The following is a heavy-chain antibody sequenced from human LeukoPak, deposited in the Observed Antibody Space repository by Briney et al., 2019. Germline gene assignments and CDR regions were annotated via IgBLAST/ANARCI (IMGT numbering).Heavy chain of an antibody. V-gene: IGHV1-69*13. J-gene: IGHJ5*02. CDR3: ARDCSSTSCYQDSNWFDP. CDR1: GGTFSSYA. Sequence: ASVKVSCTASGGTFSSYAISWVRQAPGQGLEWMGGIIPIFGTANYAQKFQGRVTITADESTSTAYMELSSLRSEDTAVYYCARDCSSTSCYQDSNWFDPWGQGTLVTVSS. D-gene: IGHD2-2*01. CDR2: IIPIFGTA.